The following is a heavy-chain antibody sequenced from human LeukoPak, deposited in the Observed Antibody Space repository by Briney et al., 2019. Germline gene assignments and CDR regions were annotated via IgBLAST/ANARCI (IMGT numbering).Heavy chain of an antibody. J-gene: IGHJ5*02. D-gene: IGHD2-2*01. CDR2: IYYSGSA. CDR3: ARGSYCSSTSCSLRWFDP. CDR1: GGSISSSSYY. V-gene: IGHV4-39*01. Sequence: SGTLSLTCTVSGGSISSSSYYWGWLRQPPGKGLEWIGSIYYSGSAYYNPSLKSRVTISVDTSKNQFSLKLSSVTAADTAVYYCARGSYCSSTSCSLRWFDPWGQGTLVTVSS.